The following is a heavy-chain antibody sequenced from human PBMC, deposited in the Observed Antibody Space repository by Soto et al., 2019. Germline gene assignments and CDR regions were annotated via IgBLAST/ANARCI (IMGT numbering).Heavy chain of an antibody. CDR2: ISTNGGST. D-gene: IGHD3-22*01. Sequence: GGSLRVSCSASGFTFSIYARHWVRQAPGKGLEYVSSISTNGGSTHYADSVKGRFTISRDNSKNTQYLQMSSLRADDTAVYYCVKGEYYYDSSGYYPFDYRGQGTLVTVSS. J-gene: IGHJ4*02. V-gene: IGHV3-64D*06. CDR1: GFTFSIYA. CDR3: VKGEYYYDSSGYYPFDY.